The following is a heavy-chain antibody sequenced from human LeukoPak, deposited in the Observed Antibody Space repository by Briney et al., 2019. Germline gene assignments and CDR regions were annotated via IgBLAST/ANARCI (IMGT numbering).Heavy chain of an antibody. CDR3: ARGRQDVTMIVVVMTAVSYYLDV. D-gene: IGHD3-22*01. J-gene: IGHJ6*03. CDR2: IYTRGST. CDR1: GGSINNYY. V-gene: IGHV4-4*07. Sequence: PSETLSLTCTVSGGSINNYYWSWIRQPAGKGLEWIGRIYTRGSTNYNPSLKSRVTMSVDTSKNQFSLKLSSVTAADTAVYYCARGRQDVTMIVVVMTAVSYYLDVWGKGTTVTVS.